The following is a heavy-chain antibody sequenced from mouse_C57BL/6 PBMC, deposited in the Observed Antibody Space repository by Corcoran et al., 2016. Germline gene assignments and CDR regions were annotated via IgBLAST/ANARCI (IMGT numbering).Heavy chain of an antibody. V-gene: IGHV1-26*01. CDR2: INPNNGGT. Sequence: EVQLQQSGPELVKPGASVKISCKASGYTFTDYYMNWVKQSHGKSLEWIGDINPNNGGTSYNQKFKGKATLTVDKSSSTAYMELRSLTSEDSAVYYCARLRWDLCAMDYWGQGTSVTVSS. CDR1: GYTFTDYY. J-gene: IGHJ4*01. D-gene: IGHD4-1*01. CDR3: ARLRWDLCAMDY.